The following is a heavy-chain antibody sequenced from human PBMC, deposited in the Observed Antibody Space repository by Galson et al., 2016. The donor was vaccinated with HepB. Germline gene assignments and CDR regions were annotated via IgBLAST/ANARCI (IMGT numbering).Heavy chain of an antibody. D-gene: IGHD6-19*01. CDR3: ATDSSAWYDDY. J-gene: IGHJ4*02. Sequence: SLRLSCAASGFTFSGYAMNWVRQAPGKGLEWVSAISGSGGSAYYADSVKGRFTISRDNSKNTLYLQMDSLRAEDTAVYYCATDSSAWYDDYWGQGTLVIVSS. CDR1: GFTFSGYA. CDR2: ISGSGGSA. V-gene: IGHV3-23*01.